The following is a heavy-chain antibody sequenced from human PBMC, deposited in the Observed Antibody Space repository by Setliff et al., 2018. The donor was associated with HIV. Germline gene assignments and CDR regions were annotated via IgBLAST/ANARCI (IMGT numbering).Heavy chain of an antibody. J-gene: IGHJ3*02. V-gene: IGHV4-59*01. CDR1: GGSISSYY. CDR2: IYYSGST. Sequence: PSETLSLTCTVSGGSISSYYWSWIRRPPGKGLEWIGYIYYSGSTNYNPSLKSRVTISVDTSKNQFSLKLSSVTAADTAVYYCARRAYYDNTGPNAFDIWGQGTMVTVSS. D-gene: IGHD3-22*01. CDR3: ARRAYYDNTGPNAFDI.